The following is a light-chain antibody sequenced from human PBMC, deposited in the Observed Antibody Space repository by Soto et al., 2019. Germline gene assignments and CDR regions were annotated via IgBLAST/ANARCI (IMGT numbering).Light chain of an antibody. CDR1: QSVSND. Sequence: EMVLTQSPGTLSLSPGDRATLSCRASQSVSNDYVAWVQQKPGQAPRLLIYGASTRATGIPARFSGSGSGTEFTLTINSLQSEDFAVYYCQQYNNWPRTFGQGTKVDIK. J-gene: IGKJ1*01. CDR3: QQYNNWPRT. CDR2: GAS. V-gene: IGKV3-15*01.